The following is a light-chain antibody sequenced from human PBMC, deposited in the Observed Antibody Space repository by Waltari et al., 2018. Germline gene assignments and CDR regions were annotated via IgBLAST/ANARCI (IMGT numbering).Light chain of an antibody. CDR1: QGISSR. Sequence: DIQMTPSPTSASASVGDSVHSTCRASQGISSRLAWYQQKPGEAPKLLIYDASSLHSGVPSRFSGSGSGTEFTLTISSLQPEDFATYYCQQVDSFPRTFGQGTKVEVK. V-gene: IGKV1-12*01. CDR3: QQVDSFPRT. CDR2: DAS. J-gene: IGKJ1*01.